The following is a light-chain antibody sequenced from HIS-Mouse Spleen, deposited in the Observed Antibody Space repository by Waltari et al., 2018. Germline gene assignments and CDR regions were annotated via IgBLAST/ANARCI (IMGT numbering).Light chain of an antibody. V-gene: IGLV3-1*01. CDR3: QAWDSSTVV. J-gene: IGLJ2*01. CDR1: KLGDKY. CDR2: QDS. Sequence: SYELTQPPSVSVSPGQTASITCSGDKLGDKYACWYQQKPSQSPLLVTYQDSKRPSGTPERFSGSNSGNTATLTISGTQAMDEADYYCQAWDSSTVVFGGGTKLTVL.